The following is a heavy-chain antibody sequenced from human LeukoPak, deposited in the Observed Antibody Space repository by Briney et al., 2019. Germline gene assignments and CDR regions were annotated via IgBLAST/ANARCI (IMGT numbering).Heavy chain of an antibody. CDR1: GYTFTGCY. Sequence: GAPVKVSCKASGYTFTGCYMHWVRQAPGQGLEWMGWINPNSGGTNYAQKFQGRVTMTRDTSISTAYMELSRLRSDDTAVYYCARDRTRRWFGESHYGMDVWGQGTTVTVSS. V-gene: IGHV1-2*02. CDR3: ARDRTRRWFGESHYGMDV. CDR2: INPNSGGT. J-gene: IGHJ6*02. D-gene: IGHD3-10*01.